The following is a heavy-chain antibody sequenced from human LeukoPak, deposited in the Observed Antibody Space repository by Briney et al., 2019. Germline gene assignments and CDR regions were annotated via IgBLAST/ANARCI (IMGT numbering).Heavy chain of an antibody. V-gene: IGHV3-48*03. CDR1: GFTFSSYE. CDR3: VRTSNEYCLDENCYRGYFDH. Sequence: GGSLRLSCAASGFTFSSYEMSWVRQAPGKGLEWVSYISGSGSTIYYADSVQGRFTISRDNSENTLYLQMNSLRAEDTAIYYCVRTSNEYCLDENCYRGYFDHWGQGAPVTVSS. J-gene: IGHJ4*02. CDR2: ISGSGSTI. D-gene: IGHD2/OR15-2a*01.